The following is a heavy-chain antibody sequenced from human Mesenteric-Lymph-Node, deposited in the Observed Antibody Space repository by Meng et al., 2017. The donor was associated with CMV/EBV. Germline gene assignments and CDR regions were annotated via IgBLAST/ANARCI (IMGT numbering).Heavy chain of an antibody. Sequence: GESLKISCAASGFTFSSYAMSWVRQAPGKGLEWVSVIYSGGSSTYYADSVKGRFTISRDNSKNTLYLQMNSLRAEDTAVYYCAKDPYCSSTSCPDYGDRDYWGQGTLVTVSS. CDR1: GFTFSSYA. CDR3: AKDPYCSSTSCPDYGDRDY. CDR2: IYSGGSST. D-gene: IGHD2-2*01. J-gene: IGHJ4*02. V-gene: IGHV3-23*03.